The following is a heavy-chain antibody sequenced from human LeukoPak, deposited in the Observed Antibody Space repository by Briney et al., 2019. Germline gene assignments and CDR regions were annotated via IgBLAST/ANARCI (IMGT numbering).Heavy chain of an antibody. J-gene: IGHJ4*02. CDR3: ARVWAHYYDSSGRQYYFDY. CDR1: GGSISSHY. V-gene: IGHV4-59*11. CDR2: IYYSGST. Sequence: SETLSLTCTVSGGSISSHYWSWIRQPPGKGLEWIGYIYYSGSTNYNPSLKSRVTISVDTSKNQFSLKLSSVTAADTAVYHCARVWAHYYDSSGRQYYFDYWGQGTLVTVSS. D-gene: IGHD3-22*01.